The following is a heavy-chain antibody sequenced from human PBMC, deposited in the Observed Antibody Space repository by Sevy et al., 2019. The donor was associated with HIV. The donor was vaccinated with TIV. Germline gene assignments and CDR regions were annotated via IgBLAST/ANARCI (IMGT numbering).Heavy chain of an antibody. V-gene: IGHV4-31*03. CDR1: GGSISSGGYY. J-gene: IGHJ4*02. CDR2: IYYSGST. D-gene: IGHD3-16*01. CDR3: ARGGDGYYSDY. Sequence: SETLSLTCTVSGGSISSGGYYWSWIRQHPGKGLEWIGYIYYSGSTYYNPSLKSRVTISVDTSKNQFSLKLSSVTAADTAVYYCARGGDGYYSDYWGQRTLVTVSS.